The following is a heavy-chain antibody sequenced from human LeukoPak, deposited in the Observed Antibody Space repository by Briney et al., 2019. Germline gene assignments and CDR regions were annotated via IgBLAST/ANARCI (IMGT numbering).Heavy chain of an antibody. CDR3: ARARGYSYGYSDY. D-gene: IGHD5-18*01. Sequence: PGGSLRLSCAASGFTFSSYSMNWVRQAPGKGLEWVSYISSSSNVIDSADSVKGRFTISRDNAKNSLYLQMNSLRVEDTAVYYCARARGYSYGYSDYWGQGTLVTVSS. V-gene: IGHV3-48*01. CDR1: GFTFSSYS. J-gene: IGHJ4*02. CDR2: ISSSSNVI.